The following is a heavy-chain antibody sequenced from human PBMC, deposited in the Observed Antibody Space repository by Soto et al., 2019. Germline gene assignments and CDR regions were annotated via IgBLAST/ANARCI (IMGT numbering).Heavy chain of an antibody. CDR2: IYPGDSDT. Sequence: PGESQKSSWKGSGYSFTSYGIGWVRQMPGKGLEWMGIIYPGDSDTRYSPSSQGQVTISADKSISTAYLQWSSLKASHTAMYYCARQGAPLLLWFGELSHYYYGMDVWGQGTTVTGAS. D-gene: IGHD3-10*01. V-gene: IGHV5-51*01. CDR1: GYSFTSYG. CDR3: ARQGAPLLLWFGELSHYYYGMDV. J-gene: IGHJ6*02.